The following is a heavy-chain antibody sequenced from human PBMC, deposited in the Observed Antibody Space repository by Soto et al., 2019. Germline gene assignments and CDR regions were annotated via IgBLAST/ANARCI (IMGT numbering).Heavy chain of an antibody. D-gene: IGHD3-3*01. Sequence: SQTRSLTCAISVDSVSNNGATWNWIRQSRSRGLECLGRTYYRSQWISDYAVYVKSRMSINPDTSKNQVSLHLNAVTPEDTAVYYSARDPPDFLSALEIWGKGILLTASS. CDR3: ARDPPDFLSALEI. CDR1: VDSVSNNGAT. J-gene: IGHJ4*02. V-gene: IGHV6-1*01. CDR2: TYYRSQWIS.